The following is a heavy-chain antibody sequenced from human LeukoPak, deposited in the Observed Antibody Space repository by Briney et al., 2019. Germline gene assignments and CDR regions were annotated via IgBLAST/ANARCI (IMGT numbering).Heavy chain of an antibody. J-gene: IGHJ4*02. D-gene: IGHD6-19*01. Sequence: GGSLRLSCAASGFTFSSYAMSWVRQAPGKGLEWVAGTSGSGGLAYYADSVRGRSTISRDNPENTLYLQMNSLRAEDTAVYYCARERIAVAVDYWGQGTLVTVSS. V-gene: IGHV3-23*01. CDR3: ARERIAVAVDY. CDR1: GFTFSSYA. CDR2: TSGSGGLA.